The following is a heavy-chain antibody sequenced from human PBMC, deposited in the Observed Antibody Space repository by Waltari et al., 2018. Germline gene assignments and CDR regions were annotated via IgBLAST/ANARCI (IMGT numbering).Heavy chain of an antibody. V-gene: IGHV3-48*04. CDR2: ISSSSSTI. CDR1: GFTFSSYS. J-gene: IGHJ6*03. Sequence: EVQLVESGGGLVQPGGSLRLSCAASGFTFSSYSMNWVRQAPGKGLEWVSYISSSSSTIYYADSVKGRFTISRDNAKNSLYLQMNSLRAEDTAVYYCASGRTHYYYYMDVWGKGTTVTVSS. CDR3: ASGRTHYYYYMDV.